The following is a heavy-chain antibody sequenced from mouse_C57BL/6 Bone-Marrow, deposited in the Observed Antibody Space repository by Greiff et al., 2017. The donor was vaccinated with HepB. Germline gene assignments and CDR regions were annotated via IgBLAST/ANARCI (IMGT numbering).Heavy chain of an antibody. J-gene: IGHJ4*01. Sequence: EVQLQQSGTVLARPGASVKMSCKTSGYTFTSYWMHWVKQRPGQGLEWIGAIYPGNSDTSYNQKFKGKAKLTAVTSASTAYMELSSLTNEDSAVYYGTRDYYGRDYAMDYWGQGTSVTVSS. CDR3: TRDYYGRDYAMDY. D-gene: IGHD1-1*01. V-gene: IGHV1-5*01. CDR2: IYPGNSDT. CDR1: GYTFTSYW.